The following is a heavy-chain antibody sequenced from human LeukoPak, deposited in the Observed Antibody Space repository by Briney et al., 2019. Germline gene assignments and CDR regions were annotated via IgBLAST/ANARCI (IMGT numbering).Heavy chain of an antibody. CDR2: MKSKTDGGTT. J-gene: IGHJ3*02. D-gene: IGHD3-22*01. CDR1: GFTFSNAW. V-gene: IGHV3-15*01. CDR3: TTRITMIVVVPTTPGGAFDI. Sequence: GGCLRLSCAASGFTFSNAWMSWVRQAPGKGLEWVGRMKSKTDGGTTDYAAPVKGRFTISRDDSKNTLYLQMNSLKTEDTAVYYCTTRITMIVVVPTTPGGAFDIWGQGTMVTVSS.